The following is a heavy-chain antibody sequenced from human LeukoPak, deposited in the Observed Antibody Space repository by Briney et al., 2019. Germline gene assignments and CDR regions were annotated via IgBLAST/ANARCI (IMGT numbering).Heavy chain of an antibody. Sequence: ASVKVSCKASGGTFSSYAISWVRQAPGQGLEWMGRIIPILGIANYAQKFQGRVTMTRDTSTSTVYMELSSLRSEDTAVYYCARDFSMVRGVIADYWGQGTLVTVSS. CDR1: GGTFSSYA. V-gene: IGHV1-69*04. D-gene: IGHD3-10*01. J-gene: IGHJ4*02. CDR2: IIPILGIA. CDR3: ARDFSMVRGVIADY.